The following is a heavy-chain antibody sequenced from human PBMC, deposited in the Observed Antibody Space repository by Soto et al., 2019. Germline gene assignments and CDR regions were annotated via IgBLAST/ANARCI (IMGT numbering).Heavy chain of an antibody. CDR3: AKDGTPYSSSWYYFDY. CDR1: GFTFSSYA. V-gene: IGHV3-23*01. J-gene: IGHJ4*02. Sequence: EVQLLESGGGLVQPGGSLRLSCAASGFTFSSYAMSWVRQAPGKGLEWVSAISGIGGSTYYADSVKGRFTISRDNSKNTLYLQMNSLRAEDTAVYYCAKDGTPYSSSWYYFDYWGQGTLVTVSS. D-gene: IGHD6-13*01. CDR2: ISGIGGST.